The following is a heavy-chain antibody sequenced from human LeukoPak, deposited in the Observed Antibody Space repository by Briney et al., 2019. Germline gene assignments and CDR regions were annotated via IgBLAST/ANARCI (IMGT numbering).Heavy chain of an antibody. Sequence: GGSLRLSCAASGFTFSNYGMSWVRQAPGKGLEWVASIKQDGSEKFYVDSVKGRFTISRDNSKNTLYLQMNSLRAEDTAVYYCPRDLKKLWFGELLRRDPHYGMDVWGQGTTVSVSS. D-gene: IGHD3-10*01. J-gene: IGHJ6*02. V-gene: IGHV3-7*01. CDR3: PRDLKKLWFGELLRRDPHYGMDV. CDR2: IKQDGSEK. CDR1: GFTFSNYG.